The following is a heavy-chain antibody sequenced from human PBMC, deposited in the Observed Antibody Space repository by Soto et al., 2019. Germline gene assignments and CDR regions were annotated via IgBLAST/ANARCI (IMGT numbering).Heavy chain of an antibody. D-gene: IGHD3-22*01. V-gene: IGHV1-69*13. CDR3: ARENNYYDSSGYYGSYYYGMDV. J-gene: IGHJ6*02. CDR1: GGTFSSYA. CDR2: IIPIFGTA. Sequence: ASVKVSCKASGGTFSSYAISWVRQAPGQGLEWMGGIIPIFGTANYAQKFQGRVTITADESTSTAYMELSSLRSEDTAVYYCARENNYYDSSGYYGSYYYGMDVWGQGTTVTVSS.